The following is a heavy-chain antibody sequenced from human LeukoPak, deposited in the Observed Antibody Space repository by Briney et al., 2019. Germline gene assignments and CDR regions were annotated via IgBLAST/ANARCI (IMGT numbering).Heavy chain of an antibody. J-gene: IGHJ4*02. CDR1: GFTFSSYS. CDR3: AKGVNYYDSSGYYPYYFDY. Sequence: GGSLRLSCAASGFTFSSYSMNWVRQAPGKGLEWVSSISSSSSYTYYADSVKGRFTISRDNSKNTLFLQMNSLRAEDTAVYYCAKGVNYYDSSGYYPYYFDYWGQGTLVTVSS. V-gene: IGHV3-21*04. D-gene: IGHD3-22*01. CDR2: ISSSSSYT.